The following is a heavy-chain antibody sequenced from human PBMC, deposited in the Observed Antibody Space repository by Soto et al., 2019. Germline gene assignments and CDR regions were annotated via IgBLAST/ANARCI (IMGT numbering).Heavy chain of an antibody. CDR1: GFTFSSYD. D-gene: IGHD3-9*01. CDR2: IGTAGDT. V-gene: IGHV3-13*01. J-gene: IGHJ6*04. Sequence: GGSLRLSCAASGFTFSSYDMHWVRQATGKGLEWVSAIGTAGDTYYPGSVKGRFTISRENAKNSLYLQMNSLRAGDTAVYYCARGPGGRYFDWLLYMDVWGKGTTVTVSS. CDR3: ARGPGGRYFDWLLYMDV.